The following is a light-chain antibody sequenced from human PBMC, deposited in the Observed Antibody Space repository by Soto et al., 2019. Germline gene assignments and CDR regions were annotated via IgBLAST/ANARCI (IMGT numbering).Light chain of an antibody. CDR1: GSDVGGYDY. CDR3: SSYPSTSPYV. CDR2: EVT. J-gene: IGLJ1*01. Sequence: QSALTQPASVSGSPGQTITISCTGTGSDVGGYDYVSWYQHHPGKAPKVMIYEVTNRPSGVSNRFSGSKSGNTASLTISGFLAENEAEYYCSSYPSTSPYVFGTES. V-gene: IGLV2-14*01.